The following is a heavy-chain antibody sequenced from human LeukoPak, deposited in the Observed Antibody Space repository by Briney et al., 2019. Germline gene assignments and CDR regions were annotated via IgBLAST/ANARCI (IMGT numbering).Heavy chain of an antibody. CDR3: AKDLGGQIGGMDV. CDR2: ISYDGSNK. D-gene: IGHD2-15*01. V-gene: IGHV3-30*18. J-gene: IGHJ6*02. CDR1: GFTFSSYG. Sequence: QAGRSLRLSCAASGFTFSSYGMHWVRQAPGKGLEWVAVISYDGSNKYYADSVKGRFTISRDNSKDTLYLQMNSLRAEDTAVYYCAKDLGGQIGGMDVWGQGTTVTVSS.